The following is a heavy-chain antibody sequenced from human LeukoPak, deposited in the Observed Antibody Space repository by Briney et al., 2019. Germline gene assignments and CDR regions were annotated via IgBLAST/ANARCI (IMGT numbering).Heavy chain of an antibody. CDR2: IYPDNSDT. CDR1: GYSLTSYW. J-gene: IGHJ4*02. CDR3: AITRREQDGDYFDY. Sequence: GESLQISCKGSGYSLTSYWIGWVRQMPGKRLQWMGTIYPDNSDTRYSPSFQGQVTISADKSSSTAYLQWSSLKASDTAMYYCAITRREQDGDYFDYWGQGTLVTVSS. V-gene: IGHV5-51*01. D-gene: IGHD1/OR15-1a*01.